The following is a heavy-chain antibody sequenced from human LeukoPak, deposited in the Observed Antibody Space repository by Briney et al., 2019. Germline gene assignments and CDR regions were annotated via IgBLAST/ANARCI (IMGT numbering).Heavy chain of an antibody. CDR3: ARKAPYSFDY. D-gene: IGHD2-21*01. Sequence: SETLSLTCTVSGGSISSYYWSWIRQPPGKGLEWIGEINHSGSTNYNPSLKSRVTISVDTSKNQFSLKLSSVTAADTAVYYCARKAPYSFDYWGQGTLVTVSS. CDR2: INHSGST. J-gene: IGHJ4*02. V-gene: IGHV4-34*01. CDR1: GGSISSYY.